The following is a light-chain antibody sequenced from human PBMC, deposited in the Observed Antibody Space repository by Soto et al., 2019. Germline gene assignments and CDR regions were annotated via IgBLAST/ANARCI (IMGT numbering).Light chain of an antibody. J-gene: IGKJ1*01. CDR3: QQYSSYWT. CDR2: DAS. Sequence: DIQMTQAPSSLSASVGDRVTITCRASQSISRWLAWYQEKPGKAPKVLIYDASNLESGVPSRFSGSGSGTEFTLTINSLQPDDFATYYCQQYSSYWTFGQGTKVDSK. V-gene: IGKV1-5*01. CDR1: QSISRW.